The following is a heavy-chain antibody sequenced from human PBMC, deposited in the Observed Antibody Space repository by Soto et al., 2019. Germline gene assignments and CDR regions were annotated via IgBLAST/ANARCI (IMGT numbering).Heavy chain of an antibody. J-gene: IGHJ5*02. V-gene: IGHV1-18*01. CDR3: ARGTNLFDP. Sequence: QVLLVQSGAEVKKPGAPVKVSCKASGYTFTSYDISWVRQAPGQGLEWMGWISVYTGNIKYAQKFQGRVTMTTDTSTRTAYMELRSLRSDDTAVYYCARGTNLFDPWGQGTLVTVSS. CDR2: ISVYTGNI. CDR1: GYTFTSYD.